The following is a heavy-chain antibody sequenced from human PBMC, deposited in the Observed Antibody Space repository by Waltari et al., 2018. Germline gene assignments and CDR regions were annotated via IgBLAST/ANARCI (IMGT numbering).Heavy chain of an antibody. J-gene: IGHJ3*02. CDR2: IIPIFGTA. V-gene: IGHV1-69*08. D-gene: IGHD3-22*01. Sequence: QVQLVQSGAEVKKPGSSVKVSCKASGGTFSSYAISWVRQAPGQGLEWMGRIIPIFGTANYAQKFQGIVTITADKSTSTAYMELSSLRSEDTAVYYCARGGANYYDSSGMGAFDIWGQGTMVTVSS. CDR1: GGTFSSYA. CDR3: ARGGANYYDSSGMGAFDI.